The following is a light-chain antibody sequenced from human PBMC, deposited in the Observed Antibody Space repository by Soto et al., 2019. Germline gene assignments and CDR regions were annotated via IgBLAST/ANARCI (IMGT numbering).Light chain of an antibody. Sequence: SSELTQPPSVSVAPGKTARITCGGNNIGSKSVHWYQQKPGQAPVLVIYYDSDRPSGIPERFSGSNSGNTATLTISRVEAGDEADYYCQVWDSSSDHVVFGGGTQRTVL. CDR2: YDS. CDR1: NIGSKS. J-gene: IGLJ2*01. CDR3: QVWDSSSDHVV. V-gene: IGLV3-21*04.